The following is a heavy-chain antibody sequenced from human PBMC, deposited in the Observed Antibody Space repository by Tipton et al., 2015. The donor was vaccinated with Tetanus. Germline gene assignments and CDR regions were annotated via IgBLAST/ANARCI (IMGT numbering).Heavy chain of an antibody. V-gene: IGHV4-31*03. CDR1: GGSVSSSTYY. Sequence: TLSLTCTVSGGSVSSSTYYWVWIRQHPGKGLEWIGYIYYSGSTYYNPSLKSRVTISVDTSKNQLYLKLSSVTAADTAVYYCARLIVGATTSEYFQHWGQGTLVTVSS. D-gene: IGHD1-26*01. CDR3: ARLIVGATTSEYFQH. CDR2: IYYSGST. J-gene: IGHJ1*01.